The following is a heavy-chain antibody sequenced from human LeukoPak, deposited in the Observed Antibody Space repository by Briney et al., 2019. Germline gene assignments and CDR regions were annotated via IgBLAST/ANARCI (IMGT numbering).Heavy chain of an antibody. D-gene: IGHD2-2*02. CDR1: GFTFSSYG. CDR2: ISYDGSNK. V-gene: IGHV3-30*18. Sequence: GSLRLSCAASGFTFSSYGMHWVRQAPGKGLEWVAVISYDGSNKYYADSVKGRFTISRDNSKNTLYLQMNSLRAEDTAVYYCAKDMGRYCSSTSRYNYYYYGMDVWGQGTTVTVSS. CDR3: AKDMGRYCSSTSRYNYYYYGMDV. J-gene: IGHJ6*02.